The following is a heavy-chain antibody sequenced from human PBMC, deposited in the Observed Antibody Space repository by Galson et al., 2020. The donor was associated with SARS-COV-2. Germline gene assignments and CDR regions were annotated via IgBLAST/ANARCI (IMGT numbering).Heavy chain of an antibody. CDR2: IHSNGRI. CDR3: ARTPDRGGYDV. V-gene: IGHV4-59*01. D-gene: IGHD3-10*01. J-gene: IGHJ3*01. Sequence: SETLSLTCSVSDSAIRSYHWTWFRRPPGKGLDSFGFIHSNGRISYNPSLKSRVTILADTSKNQFSLKLTSMTAADTAVYYCARTPDRGGYDVWGKGTMVTVSS. CDR1: DSAIRSYH.